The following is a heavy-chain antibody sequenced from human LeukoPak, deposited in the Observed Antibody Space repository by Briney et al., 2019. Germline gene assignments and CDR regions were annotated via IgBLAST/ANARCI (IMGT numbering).Heavy chain of an antibody. Sequence: GASVKVSCKASGYTFTSYGISWVRQAPGQGLEWMGWISAYNGNTNYAQKLQGRVTMTTDTSTSTAYMEMRSLRSDDTAVYYCARGSADYYGSGSYYVLNYYYYYYMDVWGKGTTVTVSS. CDR3: ARGSADYYGSGSYYVLNYYYYYYMDV. CDR2: ISAYNGNT. V-gene: IGHV1-18*01. D-gene: IGHD3-10*01. CDR1: GYTFTSYG. J-gene: IGHJ6*03.